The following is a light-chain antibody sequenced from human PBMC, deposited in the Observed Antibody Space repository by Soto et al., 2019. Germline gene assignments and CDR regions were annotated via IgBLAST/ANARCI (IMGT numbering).Light chain of an antibody. CDR3: TSYITSSTYV. V-gene: IGLV2-14*03. J-gene: IGLJ1*01. CDR2: DVS. Sequence: QSVLTQPASVSGSPGQSIAISCTGTSSDVDAYNFVSWYQHHPGKAPKLMIFDVSNRPSGVSNRFSGSKSGNTASLTISGLQAEDEADYYCTSYITSSTYVFGTGTKVTV. CDR1: SSDVDAYNF.